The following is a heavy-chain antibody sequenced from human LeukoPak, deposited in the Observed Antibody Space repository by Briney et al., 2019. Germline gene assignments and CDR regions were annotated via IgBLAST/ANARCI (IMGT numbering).Heavy chain of an antibody. CDR2: ISSSGSTV. J-gene: IGHJ3*02. Sequence: GGSLRLSCAASGFTFIGYEMNWVRQAPGKGLEWISYISSSGSTVYYADSVKGRFTISRDNAKNSLYLQMNSLRAEDTAVYYCATEGEPDAFDIWGQGTMVTVSS. D-gene: IGHD3-16*01. CDR1: GFTFIGYE. V-gene: IGHV3-48*03. CDR3: ATEGEPDAFDI.